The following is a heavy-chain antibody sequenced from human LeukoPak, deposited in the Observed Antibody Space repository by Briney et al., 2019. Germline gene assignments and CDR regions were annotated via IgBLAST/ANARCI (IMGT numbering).Heavy chain of an antibody. CDR2: IYYSGST. J-gene: IGHJ5*02. V-gene: IGHV4-31*03. CDR3: ARGTNTEYYYDSSGPRSGLDP. CDR1: GGSISSGGYY. Sequence: SETLSLTCTVSGGSISSGGYYWSWIRQHPGKGLEWIGYIYYSGSTYYNPSLKSRVTISVDTSKNQFSLKLSSVTAADTAVYYCARGTNTEYYYDSSGPRSGLDPWGQGTLVTVSS. D-gene: IGHD3-22*01.